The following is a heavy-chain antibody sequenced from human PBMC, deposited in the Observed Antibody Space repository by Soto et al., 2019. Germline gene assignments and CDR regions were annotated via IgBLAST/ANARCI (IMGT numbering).Heavy chain of an antibody. CDR3: AHRLGGLGAFDI. D-gene: IGHD3-16*01. CDR2: IYWDDDK. V-gene: IGHV2-5*02. CDR1: GFSLSTSGVS. Sequence: QITLKESGPTLVKPTQTLTLTCTFSGFSLSTSGVSVGWIRQPPGKALEWLVLIYWDDDKRYSPSLKSRLTITKDTTKNQVVLTMTAMDPLDTATYYCAHRLGGLGAFDIWGQGTMVTFSS. J-gene: IGHJ3*02.